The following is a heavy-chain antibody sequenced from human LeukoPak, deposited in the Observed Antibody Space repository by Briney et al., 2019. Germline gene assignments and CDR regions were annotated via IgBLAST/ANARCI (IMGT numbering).Heavy chain of an antibody. Sequence: GGSLRLSCAASGFTFSSCAMSWVRQAPGKGLEWVSAISGSGGSTYYADSVKGRFTISRDNSKNTLYLQMNSLRAEDTAVYYCAKAVIAASYYYYYYMDVWGKGTTVTVSS. CDR1: GFTFSSCA. J-gene: IGHJ6*03. CDR3: AKAVIAASYYYYYYMDV. CDR2: ISGSGGST. V-gene: IGHV3-23*01. D-gene: IGHD6-25*01.